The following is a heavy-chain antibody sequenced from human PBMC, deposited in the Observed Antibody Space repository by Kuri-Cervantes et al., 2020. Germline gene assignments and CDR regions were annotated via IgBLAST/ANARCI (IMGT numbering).Heavy chain of an antibody. Sequence: GGSLRLSCAASGFTFSSYSMNWVRQAPGNGLEWVSSISSSSSYIYYADSVKGRFTISRDNSKNTLYLQMNSLRAEDTAVYYCARVEYSSSWYAYYSYYGMDVWGQGTTVTVSS. CDR1: GFTFSSYS. J-gene: IGHJ6*02. V-gene: IGHV3-21*01. CDR2: ISSSSSYI. D-gene: IGHD6-13*01. CDR3: ARVEYSSSWYAYYSYYGMDV.